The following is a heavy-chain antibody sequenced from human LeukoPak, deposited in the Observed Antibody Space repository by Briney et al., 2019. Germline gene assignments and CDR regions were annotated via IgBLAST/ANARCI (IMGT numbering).Heavy chain of an antibody. CDR3: AIGSGSHEFDY. CDR1: GGSISSGGYY. CDR2: IYYSGST. Sequence: PSETLSLTCTVSGGSISSGGYYWSWIRQHPGKGLEWIGYIYYSGSTNYNPSLKSRVTISVDTSKNQFSLKLSSVTAAGTAVYYCAIGSGSHEFDYWGQGTLVTVSS. V-gene: IGHV4-31*03. J-gene: IGHJ4*02. D-gene: IGHD3-10*01.